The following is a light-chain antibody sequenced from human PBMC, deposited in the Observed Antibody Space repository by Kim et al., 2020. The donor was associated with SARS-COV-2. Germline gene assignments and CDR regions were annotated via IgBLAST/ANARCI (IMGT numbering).Light chain of an antibody. CDR1: DIGTKS. Sequence: SYELTQPPSVSEAPGKTATITCGGDDIGTKSVHWYQQKPGQAPVLVIYYDTDRPSGIPERFSASNSGNTATLTVSRVEAGDEADFYCQVWGSGRDQWVFG. J-gene: IGLJ3*02. CDR2: YDT. V-gene: IGLV3-21*01. CDR3: QVWGSGRDQWV.